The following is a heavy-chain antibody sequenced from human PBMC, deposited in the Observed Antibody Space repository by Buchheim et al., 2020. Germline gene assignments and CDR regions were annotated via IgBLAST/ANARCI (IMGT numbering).Heavy chain of an antibody. V-gene: IGHV3-7*01. D-gene: IGHD6-13*01. CDR1: GFTFSSYW. Sequence: EVQLVESGGGLVQPGGSLRLSCAASGFTFSSYWMSWVRQAPGKGLEWVANIKQDGSEKYYVDSVKGRFTISRDNAKNSLYLQMNSLRTEDTAVYYCARGIAAAGTSVYYYGMDVWGQGTT. CDR3: ARGIAAAGTSVYYYGMDV. J-gene: IGHJ6*02. CDR2: IKQDGSEK.